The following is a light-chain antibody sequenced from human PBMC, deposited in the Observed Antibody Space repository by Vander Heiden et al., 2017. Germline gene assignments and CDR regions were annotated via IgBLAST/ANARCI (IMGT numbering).Light chain of an antibody. CDR3: SSYAGSNNLV. Sequence: QSPLTQPPSPAGSPGPSFTISCTGTSSDVGGYNYVTCYQQHTGKATKLMIYEVSKRPSGVPDRFSGSKSGNTASMTVSGHQAEDEADYYCSSYAGSNNLVFGGGTKLTVL. CDR1: SSDVGGYNY. V-gene: IGLV2-8*01. J-gene: IGLJ2*01. CDR2: EVS.